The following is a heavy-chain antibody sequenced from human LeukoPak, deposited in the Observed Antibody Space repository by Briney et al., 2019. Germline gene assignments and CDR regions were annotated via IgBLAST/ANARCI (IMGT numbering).Heavy chain of an antibody. J-gene: IGHJ5*02. V-gene: IGHV1-2*02. D-gene: IGHD5-18*01. CDR2: INPNSGGT. Sequence: ASVKVSCKASGYTFTGYYMRWVRQAPGQGLEWMGWINPNSGGTNYAQKFQGRVTMTRDTSISTAYMELSRLRSDDTAVYYCARDRGRYSYGFNWFDPWAREPWSPSPQ. CDR3: ARDRGRYSYGFNWFDP. CDR1: GYTFTGYY.